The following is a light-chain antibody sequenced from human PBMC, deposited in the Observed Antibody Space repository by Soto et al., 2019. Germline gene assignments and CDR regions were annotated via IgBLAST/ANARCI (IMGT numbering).Light chain of an antibody. CDR2: DVS. Sequence: QSALTQPRSVSGSPGQSVTISCTGTSSDVGGYNYVSWYQKDPGKAPKLMIYDVSKRPSGVPDRFSGSKSGNTASLTISGLQAEDEADYYCCSYAGSYTLIFGGGTQLT. CDR3: CSYAGSYTLI. J-gene: IGLJ2*01. V-gene: IGLV2-11*01. CDR1: SSDVGGYNY.